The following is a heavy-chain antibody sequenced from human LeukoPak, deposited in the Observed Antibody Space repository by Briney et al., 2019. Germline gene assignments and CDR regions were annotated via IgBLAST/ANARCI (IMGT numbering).Heavy chain of an antibody. Sequence: SETLSLTCTVSGGSISSYYWSWIRQPPGKGLEWIGYIYYSGSTNCNPSLKSRVTISVDTSKNQFSLKLSSVTAADTAVYYCARHYFGWELRYFDYWGQGTLVTVSS. CDR2: IYYSGST. J-gene: IGHJ4*02. V-gene: IGHV4-59*08. CDR3: ARHYFGWELRYFDY. CDR1: GGSISSYY. D-gene: IGHD1-26*01.